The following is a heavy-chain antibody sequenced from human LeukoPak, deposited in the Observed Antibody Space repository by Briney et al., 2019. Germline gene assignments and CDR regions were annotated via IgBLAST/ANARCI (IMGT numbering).Heavy chain of an antibody. V-gene: IGHV1-46*01. J-gene: IGHJ4*02. D-gene: IGHD4-11*01. CDR3: AREADYSNLDY. CDR2: INPSGGYT. CDR1: GYTFTNYY. Sequence: ASVKVSCKASGYTFTNYYMHWVRQAPGQGLEWMGLINPSGGYTNYAQKSQGRVTMTRDTSISTAYMELSRLRSDDTAVYYCAREADYSNLDYWGQGTLVTVSS.